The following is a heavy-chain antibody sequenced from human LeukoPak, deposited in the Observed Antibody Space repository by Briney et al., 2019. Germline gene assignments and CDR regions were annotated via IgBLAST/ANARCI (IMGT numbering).Heavy chain of an antibody. CDR2: IKSKTDGGTT. V-gene: IGHV3-15*01. D-gene: IGHD1-26*01. J-gene: IGHJ4*02. Sequence: PGGSLRLSCAASGFTFSRDGMSWVRQAPGKGLEWVGRIKSKTDGGTTDYAAPVKGRFTISRDDSKNTLYLQMNSLKTEDTAVYYCTSHLTSGTYCDYWGQGTLVTVSS. CDR3: TSHLTSGTYCDY. CDR1: GFTFSRDG.